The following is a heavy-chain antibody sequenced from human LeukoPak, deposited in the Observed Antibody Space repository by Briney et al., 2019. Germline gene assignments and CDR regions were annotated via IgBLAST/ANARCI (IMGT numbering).Heavy chain of an antibody. CDR2: ISSVGSTT. Sequence: GGSLRLSCAASGFTFSNYEMNWVRQAPGKGLDWVSYISSVGSTTYYADSVRGRFTISRDNAKNSLYLQMNSLRAEDTAVYYCAELGITMIGGVWGKGATVTISS. CDR3: AELGITMIGGV. J-gene: IGHJ6*04. CDR1: GFTFSNYE. V-gene: IGHV3-48*03. D-gene: IGHD3-10*02.